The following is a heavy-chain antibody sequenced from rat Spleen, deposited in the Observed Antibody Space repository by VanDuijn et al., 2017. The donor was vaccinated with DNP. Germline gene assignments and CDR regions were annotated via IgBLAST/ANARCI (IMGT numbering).Heavy chain of an antibody. CDR3: ARHEATEGIDFDY. CDR1: GFTFSDYA. Sequence: EVQLVESGGGLVQPGNSLKLSCAASGFTFSDYAMAWVRQSRRKGLEWVAVIIYDGSSTWYRDSVKGRFTISRDNAKSTLYLQMDSLRSEDTATYYCARHEATEGIDFDYWGQGVMVTVSS. CDR2: IIYDGSST. D-gene: IGHD1-11*01. V-gene: IGHV5-17*01. J-gene: IGHJ2*01.